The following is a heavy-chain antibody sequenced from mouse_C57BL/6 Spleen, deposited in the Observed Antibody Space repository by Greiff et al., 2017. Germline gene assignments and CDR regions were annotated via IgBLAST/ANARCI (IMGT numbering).Heavy chain of an antibody. CDR1: GYTFTSYW. D-gene: IGHD1-1*01. CDR2: INPSNGGT. Sequence: QVQLQQSGTELVKPGASVKLSCKASGYTFTSYWMHWVKQRPGQGLEWIGNINPSNGGTNYNEKFKSKATLTVDKSSSTAYMQLSSLTSEDSAVYYCARGPFHYYGSSYDYWGQGTTLTVAS. CDR3: ARGPFHYYGSSYDY. J-gene: IGHJ2*01. V-gene: IGHV1-53*01.